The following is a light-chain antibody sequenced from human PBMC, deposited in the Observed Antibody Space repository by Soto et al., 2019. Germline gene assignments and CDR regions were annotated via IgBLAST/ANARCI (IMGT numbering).Light chain of an antibody. Sequence: DIQMTQSPSTLSASVGDRVTITCRASQSTSSWLAWYQQKPGKAPKLLIYKASTLESGVPSRFSGTGSGTEFTLTISSLQPDDFATYYCQQYDGYSGRTFGQGTRWIS. CDR2: KAS. J-gene: IGKJ1*01. CDR3: QQYDGYSGRT. CDR1: QSTSSW. V-gene: IGKV1-5*03.